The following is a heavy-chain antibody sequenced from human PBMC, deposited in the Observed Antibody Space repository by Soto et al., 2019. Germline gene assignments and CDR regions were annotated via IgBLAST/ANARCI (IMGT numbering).Heavy chain of an antibody. CDR2: ISYDGSNK. CDR3: AKDLLRPGRAYGMDV. V-gene: IGHV3-30*18. D-gene: IGHD6-25*01. CDR1: GFTFSTYG. Sequence: QVQLVESGGGVVQPGRSLRLSCAASGFTFSTYGMHWVRQAPGKGLEWVAVISYDGSNKYYADSVKGRFTISRDNSKKTVYRQMNSLRPEDTAVYYCAKDLLRPGRAYGMDVWGQGTTVTVSS. J-gene: IGHJ6*02.